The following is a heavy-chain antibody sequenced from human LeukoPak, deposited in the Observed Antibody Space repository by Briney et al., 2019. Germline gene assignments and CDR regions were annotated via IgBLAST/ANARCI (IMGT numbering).Heavy chain of an antibody. CDR2: INPNSGGT. V-gene: IGHV1-2*02. D-gene: IGHD2-8*01. J-gene: IGHJ4*02. CDR3: ARDTDSVLIGSLNY. CDR1: GYTFTGYY. Sequence: ASVKVSCKASGYTFTGYYMHWVRQATGQGLEWMGWINPNSGGTNYAQKFQGRVTMTRDTSISTAYMELSRLRSDDTAVYYCARDTDSVLIGSLNYWGQGTLVTVSS.